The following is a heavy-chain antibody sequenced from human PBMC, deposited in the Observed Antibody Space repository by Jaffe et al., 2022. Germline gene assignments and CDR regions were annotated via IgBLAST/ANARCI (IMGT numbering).Heavy chain of an antibody. D-gene: IGHD3-3*01. CDR3: ARSGGGDITIFGVVIHNWFDP. CDR1: GFTFSSYS. CDR2: ISSSSSTI. V-gene: IGHV3-48*01. J-gene: IGHJ5*02. Sequence: EVQLVESGGGLVQPGGSLRLSCAASGFTFSSYSMNWVRQAPGKGLEWVSYISSSSSTIYYADSVKGRFTISRDNAKNSLYLQMNSLRAEDTAVYYCARSGGGDITIFGVVIHNWFDPWGQGTLVTVSS.